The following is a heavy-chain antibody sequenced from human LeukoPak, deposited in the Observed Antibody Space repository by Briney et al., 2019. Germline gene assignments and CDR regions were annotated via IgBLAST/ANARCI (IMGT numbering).Heavy chain of an antibody. CDR1: GGSISSGGYY. V-gene: IGHV4-31*03. CDR3: ARDHYDFAGFGRLGWFDP. J-gene: IGHJ5*02. CDR2: IYYSGST. D-gene: IGHD3-3*01. Sequence: SETLSLTCTVSGGSISSGGYYWSWIRQHPGKGLEWIGYIYYSGSTYYNPSLKSRVTISVDTSKNQFSLKLSSVTAADTAVYYCARDHYDFAGFGRLGWFDPWGQGTLVTVSS.